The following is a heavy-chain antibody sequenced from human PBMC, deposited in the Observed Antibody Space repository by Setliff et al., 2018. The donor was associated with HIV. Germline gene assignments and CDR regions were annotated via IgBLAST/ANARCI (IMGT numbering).Heavy chain of an antibody. CDR2: IYPGDSDA. D-gene: IGHD1-26*01. J-gene: IGHJ3*02. CDR3: ARDRPRGGGSLDAFDI. CDR1: GYSFTSNW. V-gene: IGHV5-51*01. Sequence: GESLKISCKGSGYSFTSNWIGWVRQMPGKGLEWMGIIYPGDSDASDTAYADSVKGRFTVSRDNAKNSLYLQMNSLRAEDTAVYYCARDRPRGGGSLDAFDIWGQGTMVTVSS.